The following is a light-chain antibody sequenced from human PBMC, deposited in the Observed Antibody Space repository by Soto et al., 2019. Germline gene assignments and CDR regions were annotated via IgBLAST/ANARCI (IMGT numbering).Light chain of an antibody. CDR1: QTVTGNY. V-gene: IGKV3-20*01. Sequence: EIVLTQSPGTLSLSPGDRGTLSCSASQTVTGNYLACYHPHPGQAHRLFIHSASSRATGIPDRFSASGSGTDFTLTISRLEREDFAVNYGQQYSASTLTFGQGTKV. J-gene: IGKJ1*01. CDR2: SAS. CDR3: QQYSASTLT.